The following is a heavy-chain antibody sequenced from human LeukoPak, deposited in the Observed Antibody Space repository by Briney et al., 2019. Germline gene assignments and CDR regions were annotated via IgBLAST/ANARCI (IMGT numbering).Heavy chain of an antibody. CDR1: GFTFSDYY. Sequence: PGGSLRLSCAASGFTFSDYYMSWIRQAPGKGLEWVSYISSSSSYTNYADSVKGRFAISRDNAKDSVYLQMNSLRAEDTAIYYCARDPGVVPAAYDYWGQGTLVSVSS. D-gene: IGHD2-2*01. CDR2: ISSSSSYT. J-gene: IGHJ4*02. V-gene: IGHV3-11*05. CDR3: ARDPGVVPAAYDY.